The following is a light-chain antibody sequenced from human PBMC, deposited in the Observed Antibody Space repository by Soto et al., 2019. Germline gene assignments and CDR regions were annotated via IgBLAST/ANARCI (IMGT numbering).Light chain of an antibody. CDR3: AAWDGRLNNVL. CDR2: GDN. CDR1: GSSIGTNT. J-gene: IGLJ2*01. V-gene: IGLV1-44*01. Sequence: QSVLTQPPSASGTPGQRVTISCSGSGSSIGTNTVNWYRQLPGTAPKLLIYGDNQRPSGVPARFSGSKSGTSASLAISGLQSEDESDYYCAAWDGRLNNVLFGGGTKLTVL.